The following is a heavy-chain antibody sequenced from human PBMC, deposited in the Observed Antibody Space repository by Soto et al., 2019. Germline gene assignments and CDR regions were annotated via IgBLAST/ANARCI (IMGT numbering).Heavy chain of an antibody. Sequence: GGSLRLSCAASGFTFSSYAMSWVRQAPGKGLEWVSAISGSGGSTYYADSVKGRFTISRDNSKNTLYLQMNSLRAEDTVVYYCAKGGPEVSYYDYIWGSYRLFGHFDYWGQGTLVTVSS. J-gene: IGHJ4*02. V-gene: IGHV3-23*01. CDR2: ISGSGGST. CDR1: GFTFSSYA. D-gene: IGHD3-16*02. CDR3: AKGGPEVSYYDYIWGSYRLFGHFDY.